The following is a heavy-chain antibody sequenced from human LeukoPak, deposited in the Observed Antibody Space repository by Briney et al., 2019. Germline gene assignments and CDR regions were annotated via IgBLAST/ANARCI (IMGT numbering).Heavy chain of an antibody. V-gene: IGHV1-18*04. D-gene: IGHD3-10*01. J-gene: IGHJ3*02. Sequence: ASVKVSCKASGYTFTSTVTGWVRQAPGKGLEWMEWISAYNGNTNYAQKLQGRVTMTTDTSTSTAYMELRSLRSDDTAVYYCARVMVRSHDAFDIWGQGTMVTVSS. CDR2: ISAYNGNT. CDR1: GYTFTSTV. CDR3: ARVMVRSHDAFDI.